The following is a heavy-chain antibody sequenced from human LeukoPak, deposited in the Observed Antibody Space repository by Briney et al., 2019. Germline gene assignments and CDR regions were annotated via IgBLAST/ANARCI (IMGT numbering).Heavy chain of an antibody. V-gene: IGHV3-48*03. CDR3: VRVGVVVAATGNLWFDP. D-gene: IGHD2-15*01. CDR2: ISSSGTTI. J-gene: IGHJ5*02. Sequence: QPGGSLRLSCAASGFTFSSYEMNWVRQAPGKGLEWVSYISSSGTTIYYADSVKGRFTISRDNAKNSLYLQMNSLRAEDTAVYYCVRVGVVVAATGNLWFDPWGQGTLVTVSS. CDR1: GFTFSSYE.